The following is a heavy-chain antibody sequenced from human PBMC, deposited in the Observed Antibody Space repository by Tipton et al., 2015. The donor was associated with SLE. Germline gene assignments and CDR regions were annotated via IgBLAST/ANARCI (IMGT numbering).Heavy chain of an antibody. J-gene: IGHJ4*02. CDR2: IYHSGST. CDR1: GGSISSGGYS. Sequence: TLSLTCAVSGGSISSGGYSWSWIRQPPGKGLEWIGYIYHSGSTYYNPSLKSRVTISVDTSKNQFSLKLSSVTAADTAVYYCASPSSSWDWGQGTLVTVSS. V-gene: IGHV4-30-2*01. D-gene: IGHD6-13*01. CDR3: ASPSSSWD.